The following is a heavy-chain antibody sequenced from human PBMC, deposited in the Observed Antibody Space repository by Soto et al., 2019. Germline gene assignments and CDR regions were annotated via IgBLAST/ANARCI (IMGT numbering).Heavy chain of an antibody. CDR3: ARMLGGRLQGIYYYYYYGMDV. D-gene: IGHD3-16*01. J-gene: IGHJ6*02. V-gene: IGHV4-34*01. Sequence: SETLSLTCAVYGGSFSGYYWSWIRQPPGKGLEWIGEINHSGSTNYNPSLKSRVTISVDTSKNQFSLKLSSVTAADTAVYYCARMLGGRLQGIYYYYYYGMDVWGQGTTVTVSS. CDR1: GGSFSGYY. CDR2: INHSGST.